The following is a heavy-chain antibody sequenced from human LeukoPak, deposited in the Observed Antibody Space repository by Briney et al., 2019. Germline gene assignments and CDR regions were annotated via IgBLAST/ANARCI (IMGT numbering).Heavy chain of an antibody. CDR3: AKDLSSGWPDAFDI. J-gene: IGHJ3*02. D-gene: IGHD6-19*01. CDR2: ISGSGGST. V-gene: IGHV3-23*01. Sequence: GGSLRLSCAASGFTVSSNYMSWVRQAPGKGLEWVSAISGSGGSTYYADSVKGRFTISRDNSKNTLYLQMNSLRAEDTAVYYCAKDLSSGWPDAFDIWGQGTMVTVSP. CDR1: GFTVSSNY.